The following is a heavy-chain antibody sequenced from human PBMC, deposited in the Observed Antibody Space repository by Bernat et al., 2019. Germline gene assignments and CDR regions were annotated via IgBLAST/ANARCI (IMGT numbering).Heavy chain of an antibody. J-gene: IGHJ5*02. V-gene: IGHV3-74*01. CDR1: GFTFSSYW. D-gene: IGHD4-17*01. Sequence: LVESGGGLVQPGGSLRLSCAASGFTFSSYWMHWVRQAPGKGLVWVSRINSDGSSTSYADSVKGRFTISRDNAKNTLYLQMNSLRAEDTAVYYCARGPLTTVTSSDGWFDPWGQGTLVTVSS. CDR2: INSDGSST. CDR3: ARGPLTTVTSSDGWFDP.